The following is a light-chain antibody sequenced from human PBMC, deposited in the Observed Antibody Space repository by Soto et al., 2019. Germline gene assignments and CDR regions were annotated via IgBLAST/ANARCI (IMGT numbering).Light chain of an antibody. CDR1: SSDVGIYNL. CDR2: EGS. J-gene: IGLJ1*01. Sequence: QSALTQPASVSGSPGQSITISCTGTSSDVGIYNLVSWYQQHPGKAPKLMIYEGSKRPSGVSNRFSGSKSGNTASLTVSGLQADDEADYYCCSYAGASTYVFRSGTKVTVL. V-gene: IGLV2-23*01. CDR3: CSYAGASTYV.